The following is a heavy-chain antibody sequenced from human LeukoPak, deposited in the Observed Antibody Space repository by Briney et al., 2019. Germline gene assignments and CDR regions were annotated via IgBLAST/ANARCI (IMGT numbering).Heavy chain of an antibody. V-gene: IGHV3-7*01. CDR2: IKQDGSEK. J-gene: IGHJ4*02. CDR1: GFTFSSYW. CDR3: VRAIGLDFDF. Sequence: GGSLRLSCAASGFTFSSYWMSWVRQAPGKGLEWVANIKQDGSEKYYVDSVKGRFTISRDNAKNTLYLQMNSLRAEDTAMYYCVRAIGLDFDFWGQGTLVTVSS. D-gene: IGHD2/OR15-2a*01.